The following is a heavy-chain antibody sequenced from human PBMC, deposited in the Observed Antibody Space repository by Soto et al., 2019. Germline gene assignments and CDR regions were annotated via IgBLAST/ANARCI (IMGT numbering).Heavy chain of an antibody. Sequence: VGSLRLSCAASGLTFSNVWMTWVRQAPGKGLEWVGRIKSKSDGETADVAAPVKARFTISRDDSKNTVCLEMNSLKSEDTALYYCAISAMINRDSSTSFDYWGRGTQVTVSS. V-gene: IGHV3-15*01. CDR3: AISAMINRDSSTSFDY. CDR2: IKSKSDGETA. D-gene: IGHD5-18*01. J-gene: IGHJ4*02. CDR1: GLTFSNVW.